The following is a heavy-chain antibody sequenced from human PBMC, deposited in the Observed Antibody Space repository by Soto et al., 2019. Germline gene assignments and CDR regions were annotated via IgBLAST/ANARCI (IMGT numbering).Heavy chain of an antibody. Sequence: QVQLVESGGGVVQPGRSLRLSCAASGFTFSSYAMHWVRQAPGKGLEWVAVISYDGSNKYYADSVKGRFSISRDNSKKKLHRKMNSLEAEDTAVYYCARPMWRDDYNWGYFDLWGRGTLVTVSS. J-gene: IGHJ2*01. CDR3: ARPMWRDDYNWGYFDL. V-gene: IGHV3-30-3*01. CDR1: GFTFSSYA. CDR2: ISYDGSNK. D-gene: IGHD4-4*01.